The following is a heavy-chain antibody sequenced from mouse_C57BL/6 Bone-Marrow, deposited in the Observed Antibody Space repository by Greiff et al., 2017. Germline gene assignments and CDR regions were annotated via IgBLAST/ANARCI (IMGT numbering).Heavy chain of an antibody. J-gene: IGHJ2*01. CDR3: TYDYDERDYFDY. D-gene: IGHD2-4*01. CDR2: IRLKSDNYAT. V-gene: IGHV6-3*01. CDR1: GFTFSNYW. Sequence: DVKLVESGGGLVQPGGSMKLSCVASGFTFSNYWMNWVRQSPEKGLEWVAQIRLKSDNYATHYAESVKGRFTISRDDSKSSVYLQMNNLRAEDTGIYYCTYDYDERDYFDYWGQGTTLTVSS.